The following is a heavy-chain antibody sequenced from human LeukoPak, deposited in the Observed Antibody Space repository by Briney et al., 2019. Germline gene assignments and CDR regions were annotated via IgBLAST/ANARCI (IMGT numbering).Heavy chain of an antibody. CDR1: GGSISSSSYY. D-gene: IGHD4-17*01. CDR2: IYYSGST. J-gene: IGHJ4*02. Sequence: PSETLSLTCTVSGGSISSSSYYWGWIRQPPGKGLEWIGSIYYSGSTYYNPSLKSRVTISVDTSKNQFSLKLSSVTAADTAVYYCARVLYGVDNNDYWGQGTLDTVSS. V-gene: IGHV4-39*01. CDR3: ARVLYGVDNNDY.